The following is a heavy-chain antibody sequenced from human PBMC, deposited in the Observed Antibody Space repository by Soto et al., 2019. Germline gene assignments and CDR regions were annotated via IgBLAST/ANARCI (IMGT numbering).Heavy chain of an antibody. D-gene: IGHD6-6*01. J-gene: IGHJ4*02. CDR2: IYYSGST. CDR3: ARENIAARYYFDY. Sequence: SETLSLTCTVSGGSISSGGYYWSWIRQHPGKGLEWIGYIYYSGSTYYNPSLKSRVTISVDTSKNQFSLKLSSVTAADTAVYYCARENIAARYYFDYWGQGTLVTVS. CDR1: GGSISSGGYY. V-gene: IGHV4-31*03.